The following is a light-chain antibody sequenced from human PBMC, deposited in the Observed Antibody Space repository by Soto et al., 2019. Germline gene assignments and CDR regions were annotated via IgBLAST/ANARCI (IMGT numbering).Light chain of an antibody. V-gene: IGKV2-30*01. Sequence: DVVMTQSPLSLPVTLGQPASISCRSSQSLVYSDGNTYLNWYQQRPGQSPRRLIYKVSNRDSGVPDRFSGSGSGTDFTLKISRVEAEDVGLYYCMQATHWPGTFGQGTKLEIK. J-gene: IGKJ2*01. CDR2: KVS. CDR1: QSLVYSDGNTY. CDR3: MQATHWPGT.